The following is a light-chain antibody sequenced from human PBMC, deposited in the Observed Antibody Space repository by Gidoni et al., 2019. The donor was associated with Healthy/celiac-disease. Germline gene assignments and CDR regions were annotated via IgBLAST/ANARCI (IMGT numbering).Light chain of an antibody. CDR3: QQSYSTSYT. J-gene: IGKJ2*01. CDR1: QSISSY. Sequence: DIQMTQSPSSLSASVGDRVTITCRASQSISSYLNWYQQKPGKAPKLLIYAASSLQSGVPSRFSGSGSGTDFTLTISSLQPEDSATYYCQQSYSTSYTFXQXTKLEIK. CDR2: AAS. V-gene: IGKV1-39*01.